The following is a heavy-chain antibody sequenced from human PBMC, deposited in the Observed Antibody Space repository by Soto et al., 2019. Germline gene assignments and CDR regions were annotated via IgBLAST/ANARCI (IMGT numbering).Heavy chain of an antibody. J-gene: IGHJ4*02. CDR2: ITPSGTST. D-gene: IGHD3-10*01. CDR3: TTSXAYYDY. CDR1: GFTFSTYA. Sequence: EVQLLESGGGLTQPGGSLRLSCAASGFTFSTYAMAWVRQAPGKGLDWVSAITPSGTSTYYPDSVKGRFTISRDNSKNTLYLQLDSLRVEDTAVYYXTTSXAYYDYWGQGTLVTVSS. V-gene: IGHV3-23*01.